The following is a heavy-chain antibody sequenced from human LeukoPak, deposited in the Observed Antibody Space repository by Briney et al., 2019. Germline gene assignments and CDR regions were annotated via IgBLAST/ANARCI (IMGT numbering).Heavy chain of an antibody. CDR2: TAANGRDT. J-gene: IGHJ4*02. D-gene: IGHD2-2*01. CDR3: AKSPRESCRGAICYAFDY. V-gene: IGHV3-23*05. CDR1: GFTFTTFA. Sequence: QSGGSLRLSCAASGFTFTTFAMSWVRRSPGKRLEWVAATAANGRDTYHADSVKGRFTVSRDNSRNTLYLQMNGLRAVDTAVYYCAKSPRESCRGAICYAFDYWAQGTLVTVSS.